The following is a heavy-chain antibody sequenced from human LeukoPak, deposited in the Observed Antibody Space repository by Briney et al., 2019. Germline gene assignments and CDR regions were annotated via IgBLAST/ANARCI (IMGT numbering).Heavy chain of an antibody. Sequence: SETLSLTCTVSGGSISSYYWSWIRQPPGKGLEWIGEINHSGSTNYNPSLKSRVTISVDTSKNQFSLKLRSVTAADTAMYYCARGPYSSSWYSYYYYMDVWGKGTTVTVSS. CDR2: INHSGST. J-gene: IGHJ6*03. V-gene: IGHV4-34*01. CDR1: GGSISSYY. D-gene: IGHD6-13*01. CDR3: ARGPYSSSWYSYYYYMDV.